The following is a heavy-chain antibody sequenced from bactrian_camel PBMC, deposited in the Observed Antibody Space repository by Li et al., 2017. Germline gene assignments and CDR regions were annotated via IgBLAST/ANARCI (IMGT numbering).Heavy chain of an antibody. D-gene: IGHD6*01. Sequence: LVESGGGSVQAGGSLRLSCAASGYIYSSGCMGWFRQAPGQEREGVAVIDYDGSTAYADSVKGRFTISKDSAKNQVYLQMNSLKPEDTAMYYCAAQGPGGPGGSCRVLPIYYYYRGQGTQVTV. J-gene: IGHJ4*01. CDR1: GYIYSSGC. CDR2: IDYDGST. CDR3: AAQGPGGPGGSCRVLPIYYYY. V-gene: IGHV3S53*01.